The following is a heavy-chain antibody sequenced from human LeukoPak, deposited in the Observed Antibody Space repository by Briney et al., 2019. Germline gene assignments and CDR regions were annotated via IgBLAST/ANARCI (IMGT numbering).Heavy chain of an antibody. V-gene: IGHV4-59*01. J-gene: IGHJ4*02. CDR1: GGSISSYY. CDR2: IYYSGST. CDR3: ARGYCSGGSCYNFGY. Sequence: SETLSLTCTVSGGSISSYYWSWIRQPPGKGLEWIGYIYYSGSTNYNPSLKSRVTISVDTSKNQFSLKLSSVTAADTAVYYCARGYCSGGSCYNFGYWGQGTLVTVSS. D-gene: IGHD2-15*01.